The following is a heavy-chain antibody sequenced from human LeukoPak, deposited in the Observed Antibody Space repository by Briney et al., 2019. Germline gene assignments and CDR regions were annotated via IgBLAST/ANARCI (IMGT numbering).Heavy chain of an antibody. CDR1: GFTFSSYA. CDR3: ARSPPSGGFLEWLLFAGGVDY. V-gene: IGHV3-30-3*01. CDR2: ISYDGSNK. D-gene: IGHD3-3*01. J-gene: IGHJ4*02. Sequence: GRSLRLSCAASGFTFSSYAMHWVRQAPGKGLEWVAVISYDGSNKYYADSVKGRFTISRDNSKNTLYLQMNSLRAEDTAVYYCARSPPSGGFLEWLLFAGGVDYWGQGTLVTVSS.